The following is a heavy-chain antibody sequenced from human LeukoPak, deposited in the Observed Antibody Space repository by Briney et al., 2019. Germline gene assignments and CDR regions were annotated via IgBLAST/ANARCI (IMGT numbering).Heavy chain of an antibody. J-gene: IGHJ5*02. Sequence: ASVKVSCKASGYTFTNYYMHWMRQAPGQGLEWMGIINSSGGSTSYAQKFQGRVTMTRDTSTSTVYMELSSLRSEDTAVYYCARGSPTYYYDSSGYYYDWFDPWGQGTLVTVSS. CDR3: ARGSPTYYYDSSGYYYDWFDP. D-gene: IGHD3-22*01. CDR2: INSSGGST. CDR1: GYTFTNYY. V-gene: IGHV1-46*01.